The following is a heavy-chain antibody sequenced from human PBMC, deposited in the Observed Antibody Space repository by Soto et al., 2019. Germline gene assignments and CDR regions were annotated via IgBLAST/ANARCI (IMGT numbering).Heavy chain of an antibody. D-gene: IGHD6-19*01. Sequence: VSGPTLVNPTHTLTLTCTFSGFSLASSGMCVSWIRQPPGEALEWLAFICWDDDKYYSTSLKTRLTISKDTSKNQVVLTMTNVDPVDKATYYCSRTIGWYPEHYFDFCGQGILVSLSS. CDR1: GFSLASSGMC. J-gene: IGHJ4*02. CDR2: ICWDDDK. V-gene: IGHV2-70*01. CDR3: SRTIGWYPEHYFDF.